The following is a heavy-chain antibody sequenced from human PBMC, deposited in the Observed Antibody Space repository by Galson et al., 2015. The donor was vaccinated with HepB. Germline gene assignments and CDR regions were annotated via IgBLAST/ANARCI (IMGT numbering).Heavy chain of an antibody. D-gene: IGHD2-15*01. J-gene: IGHJ4*02. CDR2: IGSGGHDT. V-gene: IGHV3-23*01. Sequence: SLRLSCAASGFTFSGYAMSWVRQAPGKGLEWVSSIGSGGHDTYYVDSVKGRFTISRDNSKNTLFLQMSTLRAEDTAVYYCAKDRREVGRELDYWGQGTLVTVSA. CDR3: AKDRREVGRELDY. CDR1: GFTFSGYA.